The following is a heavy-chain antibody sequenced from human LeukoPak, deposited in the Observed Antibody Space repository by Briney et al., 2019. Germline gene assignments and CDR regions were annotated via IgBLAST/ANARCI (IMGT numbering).Heavy chain of an antibody. CDR2: ISTSTGDT. CDR1: GYSFILYG. V-gene: IGHV1-18*01. J-gene: IGHJ6*03. CDR3: ARAEYSSSWYYYYYYMDV. Sequence: ASVKVSCKTSGYSFILYGISWVRQAPGQGPEWMGWISTSTGDTKYTQKFQGRVTLTTDTSTSTAYMELRSLRSDDTAVYYCARAEYSSSWYYYYYYMDVWGKGTTVTVSS. D-gene: IGHD6-13*01.